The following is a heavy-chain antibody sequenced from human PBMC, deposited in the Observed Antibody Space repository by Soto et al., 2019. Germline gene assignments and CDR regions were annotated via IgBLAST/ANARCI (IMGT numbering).Heavy chain of an antibody. Sequence: PGGSLRLSCAASGFTFDDYAMHWVRQAPGEGLEWVSGISWNSGSIGYADSVKGRFTISRDNAKNSLYLQMNSLRAEDTALYYCAKDVNRSYYYYYMDVWGKGTTVTVSS. CDR1: GFTFDDYA. CDR2: ISWNSGSI. CDR3: AKDVNRSYYYYYMDV. J-gene: IGHJ6*03. V-gene: IGHV3-9*01.